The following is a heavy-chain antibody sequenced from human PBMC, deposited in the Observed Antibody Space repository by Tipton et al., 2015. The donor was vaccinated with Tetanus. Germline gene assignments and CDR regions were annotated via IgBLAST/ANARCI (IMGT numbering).Heavy chain of an antibody. CDR2: ISGSGGST. Sequence: SLRLSCAASGFTFSSYAMSRVRQAPGKGLEWVSAISGSGGSTYYADPVKGRFTISRDNSKNTLYLQMNSLRAEDTAVYYCAKSTHGSGSYYHYWGQGTLVTVSS. V-gene: IGHV3-23*01. CDR3: AKSTHGSGSYYHY. J-gene: IGHJ4*02. CDR1: GFTFSSYA. D-gene: IGHD3-10*01.